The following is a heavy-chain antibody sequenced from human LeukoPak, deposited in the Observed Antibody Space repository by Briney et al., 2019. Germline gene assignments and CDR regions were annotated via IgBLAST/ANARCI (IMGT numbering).Heavy chain of an antibody. V-gene: IGHV3-74*01. Sequence: QSGGSLRLSCAASGFTFSKYWMIWVRQAPGKGLESVSRINTDGTVTTYADSVKGRFTVSRDNADNTMFLQMNSVRDEDTAVYYCATKQWLAPPPDSWGQGTTVTVSS. CDR3: ATKQWLAPPPDS. D-gene: IGHD6-19*01. CDR1: GFTFSKYW. CDR2: INTDGTVT. J-gene: IGHJ6*02.